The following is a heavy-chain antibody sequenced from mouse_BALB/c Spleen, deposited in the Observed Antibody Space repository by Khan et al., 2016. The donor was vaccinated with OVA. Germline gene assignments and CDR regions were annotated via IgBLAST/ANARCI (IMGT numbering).Heavy chain of an antibody. Sequence: DVKLQESGPGLVKPSQSLSLTCTVTGYSITSDYAWNWIRQFPGNKLEWMGYISYSGSTSYNPSLKSRISLTRDTSKNQFFLQLNSVTTEDTATYYCARGRYRYPFAYWGQGTLVTVSA. CDR3: ARGRYRYPFAY. D-gene: IGHD2-14*01. J-gene: IGHJ3*01. CDR2: ISYSGST. CDR1: GYSITSDYA. V-gene: IGHV3-2*02.